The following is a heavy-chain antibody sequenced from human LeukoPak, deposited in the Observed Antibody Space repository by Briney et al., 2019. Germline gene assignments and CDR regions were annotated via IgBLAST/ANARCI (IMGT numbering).Heavy chain of an antibody. D-gene: IGHD5-24*01. CDR2: LTDSGGTT. J-gene: IGHJ3*02. CDR1: XTXXSYA. CDR3: AKKRDAFDI. Sequence: XTXXSYAMGWVRQXPGXRPEWVSSLTDSGGTTYYVDSVKGRFTISRDNSKNTLYLHMNSLRAEDTAMYYCAKKRDAFDIWGQGTVVAVSS. V-gene: IGHV3-23*01.